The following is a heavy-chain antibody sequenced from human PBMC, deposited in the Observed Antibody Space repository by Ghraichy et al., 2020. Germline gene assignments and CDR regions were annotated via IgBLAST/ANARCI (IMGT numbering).Heavy chain of an antibody. D-gene: IGHD2-21*01. CDR1: GGSISGYY. V-gene: IGHV4-59*01. CDR3: ARCLFGYSGGDDAFDV. CDR2: IHYSGST. J-gene: IGHJ3*01. Sequence: SETLSLICSVSGGSISGYYWTWIRLPPGKGLEWIGYIHYSGSTNYNPSFRGRVTISVDTAKNHFSLTLGSVTAADTAVYYCARCLFGYSGGDDAFDVWGQGTMVTVSS.